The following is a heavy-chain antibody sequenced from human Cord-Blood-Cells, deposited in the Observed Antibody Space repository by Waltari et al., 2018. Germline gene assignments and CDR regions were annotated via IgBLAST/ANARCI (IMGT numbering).Heavy chain of an antibody. Sequence: QVQLVQSGAEVKKPGASVKVSCKASGYTFTGYYMHWVRQAPGQGLEWMGLINPNSGGTNYAQKFQGWVTMTRDTSISTAYIELGRLRSDDTAVDGCARAASSAYCGGDCRLVYGMDVWGQGTTVTVAS. D-gene: IGHD2-21*02. CDR2: INPNSGGT. CDR3: ARAASSAYCGGDCRLVYGMDV. J-gene: IGHJ6*02. V-gene: IGHV1-2*04. CDR1: GYTFTGYY.